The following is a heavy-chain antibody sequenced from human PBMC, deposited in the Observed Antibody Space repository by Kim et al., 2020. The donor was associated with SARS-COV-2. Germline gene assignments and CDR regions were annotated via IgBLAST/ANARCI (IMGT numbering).Heavy chain of an antibody. D-gene: IGHD1-26*01. Sequence: GGSLRLSCAASGFTFNTYGMHWVRQAPGKGLEWVAVISYDGSHTYYEDSVKGRFTISRDNSKNTLYLQMNSLRIEDTAVYYCAKSFSGSYFGYDYWGQGTLAPVS. CDR3: AKSFSGSYFGYDY. CDR2: ISYDGSHT. V-gene: IGHV3-30*18. J-gene: IGHJ4*02. CDR1: GFTFNTYG.